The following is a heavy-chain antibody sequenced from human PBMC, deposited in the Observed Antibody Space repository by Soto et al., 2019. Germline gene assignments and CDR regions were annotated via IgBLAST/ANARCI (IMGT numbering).Heavy chain of an antibody. J-gene: IGHJ4*02. CDR1: GFTFSDYS. CDR3: ARARGNSWYSDY. D-gene: IGHD6-13*01. CDR2: ISSTNNI. V-gene: IGHV3-21*01. Sequence: EVQLVESGGGLVKPGWSLRLSCAASGFTFSDYSMNWVRQAPGKGLEWVSSISSTNNIYYGDTVKGRFTISRDNAKNSRYLQMNSLRAADTAVYYCARARGNSWYSDYWGQGTLVTVSS.